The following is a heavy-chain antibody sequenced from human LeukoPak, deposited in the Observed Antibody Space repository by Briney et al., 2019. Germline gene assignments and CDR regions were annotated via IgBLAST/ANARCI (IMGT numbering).Heavy chain of an antibody. CDR2: ISGSGLGFST. CDR1: GFTFSSYG. CDR3: AKAGHGDYFDY. J-gene: IGHJ4*02. D-gene: IGHD4-17*01. V-gene: IGHV3-23*01. Sequence: GGSLGLSCAASGFTFSSYGMTWVRQAPGKGLEWVSAISGSGLGFSTYYEDSVKGRFTISRDNSKNTLYLQMNSLRAEDTAVYYCAKAGHGDYFDYWGQGTLVTVSS.